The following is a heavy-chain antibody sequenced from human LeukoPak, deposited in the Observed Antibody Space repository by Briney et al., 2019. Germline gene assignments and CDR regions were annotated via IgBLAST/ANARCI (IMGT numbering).Heavy chain of an antibody. V-gene: IGHV4-31*03. D-gene: IGHD2-2*01. CDR2: IYYSGST. J-gene: IGHJ2*01. CDR1: GGSISSGGYY. Sequence: PSQTLSLTCTVSGGSISSGGYYCSWIRQHPGKGLEWIGYIYYSGSTYYNPSLKSRVTISVDTSKNQFSLKLSSVTAADTAVYYCARDCSSTSCRYFDLWGRGTLVTVSS. CDR3: ARDCSSTSCRYFDL.